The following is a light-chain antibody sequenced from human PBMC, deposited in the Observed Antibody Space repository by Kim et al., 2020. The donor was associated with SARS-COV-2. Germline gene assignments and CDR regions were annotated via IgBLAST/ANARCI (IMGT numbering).Light chain of an antibody. Sequence: EVVLTQSPATLSVSPGERATLSCRASHSVSSNLAWFQQKPGQSPRLLIYDASTRANGIPARFSGSGSGTEFTLTISSLQSEDFAIYYCQQYNNWPPEYTFGQGTKLEI. J-gene: IGKJ2*01. CDR3: QQYNNWPPEYT. CDR2: DAS. V-gene: IGKV3-15*01. CDR1: HSVSSN.